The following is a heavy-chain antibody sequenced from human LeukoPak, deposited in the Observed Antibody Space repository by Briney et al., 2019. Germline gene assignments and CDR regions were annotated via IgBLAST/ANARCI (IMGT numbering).Heavy chain of an antibody. J-gene: IGHJ6*02. D-gene: IGHD3-9*01. Sequence: PSETLSLTCTVSGGSISSYSWSWMRQPAGKGLEWIGRIYPRESPNYNPSLKSRVIMSVDKSKNQFSLKLRSVTAADTAVYYCARDDFEYSVHYGMDVWGQGTTVTVSS. CDR2: IYPRESP. CDR1: GGSISSYS. V-gene: IGHV4-4*07. CDR3: ARDDFEYSVHYGMDV.